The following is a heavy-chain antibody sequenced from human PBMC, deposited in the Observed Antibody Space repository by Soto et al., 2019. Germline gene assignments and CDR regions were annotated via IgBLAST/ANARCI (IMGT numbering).Heavy chain of an antibody. J-gene: IGHJ4*02. D-gene: IGHD3-22*01. CDR3: AREGYYDSSGYYLFDY. CDR1: GGSISSGDYY. CDR2: IYYSGST. Sequence: PSETLSLTCTVSGGSISSGDYYWSWIRQPPGKGLEWIGYIYYSGSTYYNPSLKSRVTISVDTSKNQFSLKLSSVTAADTAVYYCAREGYYDSSGYYLFDYWGQGTLVTVSS. V-gene: IGHV4-30-4*01.